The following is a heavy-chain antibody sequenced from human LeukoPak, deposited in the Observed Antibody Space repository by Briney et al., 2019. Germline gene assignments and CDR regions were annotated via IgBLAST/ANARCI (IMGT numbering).Heavy chain of an antibody. CDR1: GDRLSSNSAA. D-gene: IGHD6-6*01. Sequence: PSHTLSLTCAISGDRLSSNSAAWNCIRQSPSRGLECLGRTYYRSKGYNDYAVSVTSRITINPDTSKNQFSLQLNSVTPEDTAVYYCARASSIAARPENWFDPWGQGTLVTVSS. J-gene: IGHJ5*02. CDR3: ARASSIAARPENWFDP. V-gene: IGHV6-1*01. CDR2: TYYRSKGYN.